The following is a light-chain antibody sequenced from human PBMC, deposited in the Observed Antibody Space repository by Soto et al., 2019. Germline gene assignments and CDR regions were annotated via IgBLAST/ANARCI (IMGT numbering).Light chain of an antibody. Sequence: QSVLTQPPSVSAAPGQKVTISCSGSTSNIGNNYVSWYQQLPGTAPKLLIYDNNKRPSGIPDRFSGSKSGTSATLGITGLQTVDEADYYCGTWDNSLSAHVVFGGGTKLTVL. CDR2: DNN. V-gene: IGLV1-51*01. CDR3: GTWDNSLSAHVV. CDR1: TSNIGNNY. J-gene: IGLJ2*01.